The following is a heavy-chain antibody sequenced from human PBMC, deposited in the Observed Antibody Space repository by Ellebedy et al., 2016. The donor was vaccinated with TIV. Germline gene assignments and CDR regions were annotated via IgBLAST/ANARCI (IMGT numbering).Heavy chain of an antibody. CDR3: ARRGYYGSGSYGGMDV. Sequence: GESLKISCQGSGYSFTSYWIGWVRQMPGKGLEWMGIIYPGDSDTRYSPSLQGQVTLSADKSISTAYLQWSSLKASDTAMYYCARRGYYGSGSYGGMDVWGQGTTVTVSS. CDR1: GYSFTSYW. CDR2: IYPGDSDT. V-gene: IGHV5-51*01. J-gene: IGHJ6*02. D-gene: IGHD3-10*01.